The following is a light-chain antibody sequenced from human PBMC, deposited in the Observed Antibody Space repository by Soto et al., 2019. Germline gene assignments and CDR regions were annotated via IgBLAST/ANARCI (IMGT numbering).Light chain of an antibody. V-gene: IGKV3-11*01. CDR2: DAS. CDR3: QQRSNWPLIT. CDR1: QSVGSY. Sequence: EIVLTQSPGTLSLTPGERATLSCRASQSVGSYLAWYQQKPGQAPRLLIYDASSRATGIPARFSGSGSGTDFTLTISSLEPEDFAVYYCQQRSNWPLITFGQGTRLEIK. J-gene: IGKJ5*01.